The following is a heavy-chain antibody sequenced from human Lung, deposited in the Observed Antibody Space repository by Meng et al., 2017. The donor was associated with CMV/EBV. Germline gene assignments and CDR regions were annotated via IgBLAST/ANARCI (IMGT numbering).Heavy chain of an antibody. D-gene: IGHD3-22*01. V-gene: IGHV3-30*04. CDR3: VRDQGGESMIAVLIERFVMDF. CDR1: GFTFNTYA. Sequence: SCAASGFTFNTYAMHWVRQAPGKGLEWVAVISYDGSNKYTADSVQGRLTISRDNSKNNLYLQMNSLTVEDTAVYYCVRDQGGESMIAVLIERFVMDFXGHGXTVTVSS. CDR2: ISYDGSNK. J-gene: IGHJ6*02.